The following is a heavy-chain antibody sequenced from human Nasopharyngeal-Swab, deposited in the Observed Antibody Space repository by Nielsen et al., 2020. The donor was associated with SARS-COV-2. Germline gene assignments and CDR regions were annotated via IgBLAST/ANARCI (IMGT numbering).Heavy chain of an antibody. Sequence: VRQAPGKGLEWVSAISGSGGSTYYADSVKGRFTISRDNSKNTLYLQMNSLRAEDTAVYYCARDHLYCSGGSCYRNYYGMDVWGQGTTVTVSS. CDR3: ARDHLYCSGGSCYRNYYGMDV. CDR2: ISGSGGST. J-gene: IGHJ6*02. V-gene: IGHV3-23*01. D-gene: IGHD2-15*01.